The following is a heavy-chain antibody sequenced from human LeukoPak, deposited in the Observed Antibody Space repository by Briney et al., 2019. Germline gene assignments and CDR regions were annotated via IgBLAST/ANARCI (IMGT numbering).Heavy chain of an antibody. Sequence: GGSLKLSCAASGFTFSGSAMHWFRQASGKGLEWVGRIRSKANSYATAYAASVKGRFTISRDDSKNTAYLQMNSLKTEDTAVYYCTRPIQGLYEGPRFDPWGQGTLVTVSP. J-gene: IGHJ5*02. D-gene: IGHD3-16*01. CDR2: IRSKANSYAT. V-gene: IGHV3-73*01. CDR3: TRPIQGLYEGPRFDP. CDR1: GFTFSGSA.